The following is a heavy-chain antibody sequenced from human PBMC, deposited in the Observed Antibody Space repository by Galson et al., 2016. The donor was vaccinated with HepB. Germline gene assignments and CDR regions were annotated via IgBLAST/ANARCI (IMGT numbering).Heavy chain of an antibody. D-gene: IGHD3-3*01. J-gene: IGHJ4*02. CDR2: ISGTGGRI. CDR3: AKYSGITIFGVTMRYYFDY. V-gene: IGHV3-23*01. Sequence: SLRLSCAASGFPFSSYAISWVRQAPGKGLEWVSSISGTGGRIYYGDSVKGRFTISRDNSKNTVYLQMISLRAEDTAVYYCAKYSGITIFGVTMRYYFDYWGQGTLVTVSS. CDR1: GFPFSSYA.